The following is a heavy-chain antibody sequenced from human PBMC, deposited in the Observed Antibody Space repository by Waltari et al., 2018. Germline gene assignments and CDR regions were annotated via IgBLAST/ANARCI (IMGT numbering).Heavy chain of an antibody. V-gene: IGHV3-74*01. Sequence: FSSYWMHWVRQAPGKGLVWVSRINSDGSSTRYADSGKGRFTISRDNAKNTLYLQMNSLRAEDTAVYYCARVRSGPFYYFDYWGQGTLVTVSS. CDR1: FSSYW. D-gene: IGHD3-10*01. CDR3: ARVRSGPFYYFDY. CDR2: INSDGSST. J-gene: IGHJ4*02.